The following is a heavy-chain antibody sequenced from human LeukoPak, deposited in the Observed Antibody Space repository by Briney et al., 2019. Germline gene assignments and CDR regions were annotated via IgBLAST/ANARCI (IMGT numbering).Heavy chain of an antibody. CDR2: IWYDGSNK. J-gene: IGHJ6*02. CDR1: GFTFSSYC. Sequence: HAGGSLRLSCAASGFTFSSYCMHWVRQPPGKGLGWVAVIWYDGSNKYYADSVKGRFTLSRENSKNTLSLQMDSLTAERTGVIYFSVRESAGHNGMHVWGQGNTVTVSS. D-gene: IGHD3-3*01. CDR3: SVRESAGHNGMHV. V-gene: IGHV3-30*02.